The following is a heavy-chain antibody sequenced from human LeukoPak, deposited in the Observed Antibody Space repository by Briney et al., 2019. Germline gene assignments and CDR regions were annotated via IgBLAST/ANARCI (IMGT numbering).Heavy chain of an antibody. CDR2: IYYSGST. CDR3: ARDSTEDYFDY. J-gene: IGHJ4*02. Sequence: SETLSLTYTVSGGSISSGGYYWSWIRQHPGKGLEWIGYIYYSGSTYYNPSLKSRVTISVDTSKNQFSLKLSSVTAADTAVYYCARDSTEDYFDYWGQGTLVTVSS. V-gene: IGHV4-31*03. CDR1: GGSISSGGYY.